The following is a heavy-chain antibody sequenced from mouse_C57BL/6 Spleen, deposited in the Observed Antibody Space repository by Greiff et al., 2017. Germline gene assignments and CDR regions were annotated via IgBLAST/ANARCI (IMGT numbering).Heavy chain of an antibody. CDR3: ARGGFPVHYAMDY. CDR1: GYTFTSYW. V-gene: IGHV1-55*01. J-gene: IGHJ4*01. CDR2: IYPGSGST. Sequence: VQLQQPGAELVKPGASVKMSCKASGYTFTSYWITWVKQRPGQGLEWIGDIYPGSGSTNYNEKFKSKATLTVDTSSSTAYMQLSSLTSEDSAVYYCARGGFPVHYAMDYWGQGTSVTVSS.